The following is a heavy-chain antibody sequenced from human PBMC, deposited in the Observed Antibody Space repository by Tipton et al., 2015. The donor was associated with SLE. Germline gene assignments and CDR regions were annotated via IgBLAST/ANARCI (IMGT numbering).Heavy chain of an antibody. Sequence: TLSLTCTVSGGSISSSSYYWSWIRQTPGKGLEWIGHIYTRGITNYNPSLKSRVTISVDTSKNQFSLKLSSVTAADTAVYYRARRGSGSYDIWGQGTMVTVSS. V-gene: IGHV4-61*09. CDR2: IYTRGIT. CDR3: ARRGSGSYDI. CDR1: GGSISSSSYY. D-gene: IGHD3-10*01. J-gene: IGHJ3*02.